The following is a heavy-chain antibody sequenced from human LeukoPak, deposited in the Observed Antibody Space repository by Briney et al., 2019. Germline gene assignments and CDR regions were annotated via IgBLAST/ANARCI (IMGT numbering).Heavy chain of an antibody. CDR3: ARAGYSGAAAGVGY. Sequence: GASVKVSCKASGYTFTSYDINWVRQATGQGLEWMGWMNPNSGNTGYAQKFQGRVTMTRNTSISTAYMELSSLRSEDTAVYYCARAGYSGAAAGVGYWGQGTLVTVSS. J-gene: IGHJ4*02. D-gene: IGHD6-13*01. CDR2: MNPNSGNT. V-gene: IGHV1-8*01. CDR1: GYTFTSYD.